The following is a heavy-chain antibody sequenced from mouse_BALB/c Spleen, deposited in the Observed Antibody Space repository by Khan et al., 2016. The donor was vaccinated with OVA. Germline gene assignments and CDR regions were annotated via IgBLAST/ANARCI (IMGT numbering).Heavy chain of an antibody. CDR1: GYTFTNYG. Sequence: QIQLVQSGPELKKPGETVKISCKASGYTFTNYGMNWAKQAPGKGLKWMGWINTYTGEPTYADDFKGRFAVSLETSDSTAYLQIHNLKNEDTATYFCARVGYSGTMDYWGQGTSVTVSS. D-gene: IGHD2-14*01. V-gene: IGHV9-3-1*01. CDR3: ARVGYSGTMDY. CDR2: INTYTGEP. J-gene: IGHJ4*01.